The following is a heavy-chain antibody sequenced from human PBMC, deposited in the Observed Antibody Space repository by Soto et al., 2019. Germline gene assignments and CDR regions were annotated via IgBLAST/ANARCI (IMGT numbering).Heavy chain of an antibody. CDR2: ISVDNGNT. Sequence: QVQLVQSGAEVKKPGGSVKVSCKASGYTFTSYGISWVRQAPGQGLEWMGWISVDNGNTNYAQKFQGRVTMTTDTSTNTVYMEPRSLRSDDTAVYYCARDWSSLWGQGTLDTVSS. CDR3: ARDWSSL. D-gene: IGHD1-26*01. CDR1: GYTFTSYG. V-gene: IGHV1-18*04. J-gene: IGHJ4*02.